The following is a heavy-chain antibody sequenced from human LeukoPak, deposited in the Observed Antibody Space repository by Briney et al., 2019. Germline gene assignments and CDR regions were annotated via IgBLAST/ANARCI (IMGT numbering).Heavy chain of an antibody. CDR3: AKTGGPWD. V-gene: IGHV3-53*01. CDR2: IYSDGIT. D-gene: IGHD7-27*01. Sequence: GGSLRLSCAASGFTVSSNYMSWVRQAPGKGLEWVSVIYSDGITYYADSVKGRFTISRDSSENMLYLQMNSLRVEDTAVYYCAKTGGPWDWGQGTLVTVSS. CDR1: GFTVSSNY. J-gene: IGHJ4*02.